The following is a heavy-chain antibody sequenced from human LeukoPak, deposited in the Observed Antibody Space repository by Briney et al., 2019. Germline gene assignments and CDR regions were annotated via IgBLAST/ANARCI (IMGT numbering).Heavy chain of an antibody. D-gene: IGHD3-22*01. Sequence: SVRASCKASGYSFTTHGVTWVRQAPGQGLEWMGRIIPIFHSANYAQKFQGRVTITTEQSTSTAYMELRSLKSEDTAVYYCARDIPGSSGHFNDAFDMWGQGTMVTVSS. CDR2: IIPIFHSA. CDR1: GYSFTTHG. V-gene: IGHV1-69*05. CDR3: ARDIPGSSGHFNDAFDM. J-gene: IGHJ3*02.